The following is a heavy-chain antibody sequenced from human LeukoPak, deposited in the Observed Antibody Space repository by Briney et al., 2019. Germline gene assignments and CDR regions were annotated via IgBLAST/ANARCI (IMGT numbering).Heavy chain of an antibody. D-gene: IGHD4-23*01. CDR3: ARGRPHGNDY. CDR2: IASDGSST. V-gene: IGHV3-74*01. Sequence: GGSLRLSCASSGFTFSAYHMNWVRQAPGKGLVWVSRIASDGSSTAYADSVKGRFSISRDNAKNTLYLQMNSLRVEDTAVYYCARGRPHGNDYWGQGTLVTVSS. J-gene: IGHJ4*02. CDR1: GFTFSAYH.